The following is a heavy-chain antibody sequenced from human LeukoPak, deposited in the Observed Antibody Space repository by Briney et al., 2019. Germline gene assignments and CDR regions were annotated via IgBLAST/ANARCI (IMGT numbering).Heavy chain of an antibody. D-gene: IGHD5-18*01. J-gene: IGHJ6*02. CDR1: GGSISSSY. Sequence: PSETLSLTCTVSGGSISSSYWSWIRQPPGKGLEWIGYIYYSGSTNYNPSLKSRVTISVDRSKTQFPLKLSSVTAADTAVYYCAVYRTSYGSYYGMDVWGQGTTVTVSS. CDR2: IYYSGST. CDR3: AVYRTSYGSYYGMDV. V-gene: IGHV4-59*08.